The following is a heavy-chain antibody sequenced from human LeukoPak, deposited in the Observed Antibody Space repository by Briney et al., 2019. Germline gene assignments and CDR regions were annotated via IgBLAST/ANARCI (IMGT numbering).Heavy chain of an antibody. V-gene: IGHV4-4*02. CDR3: VRHVWRQLVLPDY. D-gene: IGHD6-6*01. CDR2: IYHSGST. J-gene: IGHJ4*02. Sequence: SGTLSLTCAVSGGSISSSNWWSWVRQPPGKGLEWIGEIYHSGSTNYNPSLKSRVTISVDTSKNQFSLKLSSVTAADTAVYYCVRHVWRQLVLPDYWGQGTLVTVSS. CDR1: GGSISSSNW.